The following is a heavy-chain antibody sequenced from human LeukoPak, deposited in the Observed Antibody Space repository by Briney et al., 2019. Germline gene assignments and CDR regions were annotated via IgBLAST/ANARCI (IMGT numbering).Heavy chain of an antibody. Sequence: PGGSLRLSCAASGFTFSSYAMSWVRHAPGKGREWVSAVSGSGGSTYYADSVKGRFTISRDNPKNTLSLQMNSLRAEDTAVYYCAKGVVVVAAKYYFDYWGQGTLVTVSS. CDR3: AKGVVVVAAKYYFDY. CDR2: VSGSGGST. J-gene: IGHJ4*02. V-gene: IGHV3-23*01. D-gene: IGHD2-15*01. CDR1: GFTFSSYA.